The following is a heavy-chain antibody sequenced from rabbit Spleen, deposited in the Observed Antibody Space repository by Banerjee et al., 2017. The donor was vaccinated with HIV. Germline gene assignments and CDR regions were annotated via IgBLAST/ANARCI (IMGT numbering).Heavy chain of an antibody. CDR1: GFSFSSNDY. D-gene: IGHD4-1*01. V-gene: IGHV1S40*01. Sequence: QSLEESGGGLVKPGASLTLTCKASGFSFSSNDYICWVRQAPGKGLEWIACTAGGRSSFTYYASWAKGRFTISKTSSTTVTLQMTSLTAADTATYFCARDLDGVIGWNFGWWGQGTLVTVS. J-gene: IGHJ3*01. CDR2: TAGGRSSFT. CDR3: ARDLDGVIGWNFGW.